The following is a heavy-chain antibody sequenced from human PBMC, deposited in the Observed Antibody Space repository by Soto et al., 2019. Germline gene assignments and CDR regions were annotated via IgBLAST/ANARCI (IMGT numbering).Heavy chain of an antibody. CDR3: ATPEYYYDSSGYYPGPFDY. J-gene: IGHJ4*02. D-gene: IGHD3-22*01. CDR2: INHSGST. CDR1: GGSFSGYY. V-gene: IGHV4-34*01. Sequence: SETLSLTCAVYGGSFSGYYWSWIRQPPGKGLEWIGEINHSGSTNYNPSLKSRVTISVDTSKNQFSLKLSSVTAADTAVYYCATPEYYYDSSGYYPGPFDYWGQGTLVTVSS.